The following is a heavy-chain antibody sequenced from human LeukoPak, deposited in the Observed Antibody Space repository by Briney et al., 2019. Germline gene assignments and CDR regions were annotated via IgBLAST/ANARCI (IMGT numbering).Heavy chain of an antibody. CDR2: ISSSSSAI. CDR1: GFTFSSYS. CDR3: ARDDRGEFTY. V-gene: IGHV3-48*02. D-gene: IGHD3-10*01. J-gene: IGHJ4*02. Sequence: GGSLILSCAASGFTFSSYSMNWVRQAPGQGLEWVSDISSSSSAIYYADSVKGRFTISRDNAKNSLYLQMNSLRDEDTAMYYCARDDRGEFTYWGQGTLVTVSS.